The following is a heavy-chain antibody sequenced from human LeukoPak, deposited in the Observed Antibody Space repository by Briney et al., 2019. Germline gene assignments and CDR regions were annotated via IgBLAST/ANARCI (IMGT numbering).Heavy chain of an antibody. CDR2: IYYSGST. CDR1: GGSISSGNYC. Sequence: MTSETLSLTCTVSGGSISSGNYCWNWIRQPAGKGLEWIGYIYYSGSTNYNPSLKSRVTISVDTSKNQFSLKLSSVTAADTAVYYCARGSYYYDSSGYPHPNLYYYYYMDVWGKGTTVTVSS. CDR3: ARGSYYYDSSGYPHPNLYYYYYMDV. V-gene: IGHV4-61*10. D-gene: IGHD3-22*01. J-gene: IGHJ6*03.